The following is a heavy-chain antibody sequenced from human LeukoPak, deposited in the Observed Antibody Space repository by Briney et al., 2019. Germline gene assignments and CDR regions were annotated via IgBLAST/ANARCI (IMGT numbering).Heavy chain of an antibody. J-gene: IGHJ5*02. CDR2: ISSSSSTI. CDR1: GFTFSSYS. D-gene: IGHD3-16*02. Sequence: GGSLRLSCAASGFTFSSYSMNWVRQAPGKGLEWVSYISSSSSTIYYADSVKGRFTISRDNAKNSLYLQMNSLRVEDTAVYYCARGPYDYVWGSYRYTENWFDPWGQGTLVTVSS. V-gene: IGHV3-48*01. CDR3: ARGPYDYVWGSYRYTENWFDP.